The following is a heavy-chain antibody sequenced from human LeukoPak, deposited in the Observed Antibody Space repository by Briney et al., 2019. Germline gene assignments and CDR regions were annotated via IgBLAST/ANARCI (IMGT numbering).Heavy chain of an antibody. CDR1: GGSISIYY. D-gene: IGHD1/OR15-1a*01. J-gene: IGHJ4*02. Sequence: PSETLSLTCSVSGGSISIYYWSWIRQPPGKGLEWIGYVYNSGSTDYNPSLKSRVTISVVTSKNQFSLKLSSVTAADTAVYYCSRAPRTYGNNGQFDYWGQGTLVTVSS. V-gene: IGHV4-59*01. CDR2: VYNSGST. CDR3: SRAPRTYGNNGQFDY.